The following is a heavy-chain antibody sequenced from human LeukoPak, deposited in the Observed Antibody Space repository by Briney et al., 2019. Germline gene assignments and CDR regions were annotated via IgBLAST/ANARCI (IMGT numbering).Heavy chain of an antibody. CDR1: GGSSTNYF. J-gene: IGHJ4*02. V-gene: IGHV4-59*12. Sequence: SETLSLTCTVSGGSSTNYFWSWVRQSPGKGLEWVGYIYNSGNTNYNPSLKSRVTISVDKSKNQFSLKLSSVTAADTAVYYCARGYSSSWSLDYWGQGTLVTVSS. CDR2: IYNSGNT. CDR3: ARGYSSSWSLDY. D-gene: IGHD6-13*01.